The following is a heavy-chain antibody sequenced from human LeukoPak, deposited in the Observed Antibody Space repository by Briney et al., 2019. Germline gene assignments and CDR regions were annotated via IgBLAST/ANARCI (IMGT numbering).Heavy chain of an antibody. CDR2: IRDDGSDT. J-gene: IGHJ3*02. CDR1: GFTFNDYA. Sequence: GGSLRLSCAASGFTFNDYAMYWVRQSPGRGLEWVALIRDDGSDTYHADSVKGRFTISRDNSKNTVSLRMNSLRGEDSAIYYCAKSDGHGTGYGFHIWGQGTVVTVSS. CDR3: AKSDGHGTGYGFHI. D-gene: IGHD6-19*01. V-gene: IGHV3-30*02.